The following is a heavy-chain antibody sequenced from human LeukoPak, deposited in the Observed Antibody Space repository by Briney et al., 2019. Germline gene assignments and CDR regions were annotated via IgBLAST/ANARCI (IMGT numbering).Heavy chain of an antibody. V-gene: IGHV3-43*02. CDR1: GFTFHNYA. CDR3: VKGIYCGGDCHIPVGIDY. D-gene: IGHD2-21*02. CDR2: TSGDGITT. J-gene: IGHJ4*02. Sequence: PGGSLRLSCAASGFTFHNYAIHWVRQAPGKGLEWVSLTSGDGITTYFADSVKGRFTISRDNSKNSLYLQMNSLRAEDTALYYCVKGIYCGGDCHIPVGIDYWGQGTLVTVSS.